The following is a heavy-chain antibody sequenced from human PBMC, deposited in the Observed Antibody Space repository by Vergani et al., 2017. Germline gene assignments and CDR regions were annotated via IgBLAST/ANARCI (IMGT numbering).Heavy chain of an antibody. Sequence: EVQLLQSEGAVVQPGGSLRLSCVASGFTFSSHAMSWVRQGHGQGLEWVSGINNNGGSTYDADSVKGRFTISRDNSKNTLYLQMTDLRAEDTATYYCAKVCGSTSCPYGVGAFDVWGHGTMVTVSS. CDR3: AKVCGSTSCPYGVGAFDV. J-gene: IGHJ3*01. V-gene: IGHV3-23*01. D-gene: IGHD2-2*01. CDR2: INNNGGST. CDR1: GFTFSSHA.